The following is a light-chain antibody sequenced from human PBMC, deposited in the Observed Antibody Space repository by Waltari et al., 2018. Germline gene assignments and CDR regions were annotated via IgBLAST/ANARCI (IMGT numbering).Light chain of an antibody. J-gene: IGLJ3*02. CDR3: QSYDSSLTGSWV. CDR1: GSNIGAGFD. CDR2: GNN. V-gene: IGLV1-40*01. Sequence: QSVLTQPPSVSGAPGQRVTISCTGSGSNIGAGFDVHWYQHPPGTAPKLLVNGNNSRPSGVPYRFSASKSGTSASLAIPGLQAEDEADYYCQSYDSSLTGSWVFGGGTKLTVL.